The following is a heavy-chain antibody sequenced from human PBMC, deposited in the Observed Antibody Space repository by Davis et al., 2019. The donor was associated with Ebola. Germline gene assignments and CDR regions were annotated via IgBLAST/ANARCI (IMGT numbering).Heavy chain of an antibody. D-gene: IGHD1-1*01. Sequence: GGSLRLSCAASGFTFSSYGMHWVRQAPGKGLEWVAVIWYDGSNKYYADSVKGRFTISRDNSKNTLYLQMNSLRAEDTAVYYCARDRTTGTTEAFDIWGQGTMVTVSS. J-gene: IGHJ3*02. V-gene: IGHV3-33*01. CDR1: GFTFSSYG. CDR2: IWYDGSNK. CDR3: ARDRTTGTTEAFDI.